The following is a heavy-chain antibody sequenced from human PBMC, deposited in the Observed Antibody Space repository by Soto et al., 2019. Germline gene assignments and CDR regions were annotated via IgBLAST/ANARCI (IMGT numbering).Heavy chain of an antibody. CDR1: GFTFSSYS. CDR2: ISSSGGTI. CDR3: ARGYTVTTAVSGY. J-gene: IGHJ4*02. D-gene: IGHD4-17*01. V-gene: IGHV3-48*01. Sequence: EVQLVESGGGLVQPGGSLRLSCVVSGFTFSSYSMNWVRQAPGKGLEWVSYISSSGGTIYYADSVKGRFTISRDNAKNSLFLQMTSLRAEDTAVYFCARGYTVTTAVSGYWGQGTLVTVSS.